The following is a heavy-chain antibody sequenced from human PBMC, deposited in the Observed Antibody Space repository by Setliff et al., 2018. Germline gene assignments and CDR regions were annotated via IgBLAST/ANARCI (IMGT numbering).Heavy chain of an antibody. CDR1: GGTFSDYY. J-gene: IGHJ4*02. D-gene: IGHD6-6*01. CDR2: INHRGST. Sequence: SETLSLPCAAYGGTFSDYYWTWIRQPPGKGLEWVGAINHRGSTNYNPSLKSRVTISVDTSKDQFSLKLISMTAADTAVYYCARGRNVAARLLDSWGQGTLVTVSS. CDR3: ARGRNVAARLLDS. V-gene: IGHV4-34*01.